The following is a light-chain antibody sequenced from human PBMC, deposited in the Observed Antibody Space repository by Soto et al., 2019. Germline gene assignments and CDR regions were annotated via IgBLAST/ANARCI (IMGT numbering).Light chain of an antibody. CDR1: QSVSSSY. J-gene: IGKJ4*01. CDR2: GAS. Sequence: EIVLTQSPGTLSLSPGERATLSCRASQSVSSSYLAWYQQKPGQAPRQLIYGASSRATGIPDRVSGSGTGKVFNHTITRLELEDLFVYYCKHYRYSFGGGTRVEIK. CDR3: KHYRYS. V-gene: IGKV3-20*01.